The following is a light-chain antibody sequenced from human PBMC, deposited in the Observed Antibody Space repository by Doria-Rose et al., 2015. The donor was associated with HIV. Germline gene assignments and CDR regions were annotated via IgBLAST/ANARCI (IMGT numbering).Light chain of an antibody. J-gene: IGKJ1*01. CDR3: HQYGTSWT. Sequence: DIVMTQSPGTLSLPPGERATLSCRASQSFSSTYLAWYQQKPGRAPSLLIYDGSTRATGIPDRFSASGPGTDFTLTINRLEPEDFALYYCHQYGTSWTFGQGTKVEI. V-gene: IGKV3-20*01. CDR1: QSFSSTY. CDR2: DGS.